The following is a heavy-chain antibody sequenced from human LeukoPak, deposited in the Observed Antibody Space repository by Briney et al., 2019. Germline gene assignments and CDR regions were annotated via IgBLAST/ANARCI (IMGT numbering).Heavy chain of an antibody. D-gene: IGHD2-15*01. CDR3: ASRYCSGGTCYLN. Sequence: GESLKISCKGSGYSFTSYWIGWVRQMAGKGLEWMGIIYPGDSDTRYSPSFQGQVTISADKSINTAYLQWSSLKASDTAMYYCASRYCSGGTCYLNWGQGTLVTVSS. J-gene: IGHJ4*02. CDR2: IYPGDSDT. V-gene: IGHV5-51*01. CDR1: GYSFTSYW.